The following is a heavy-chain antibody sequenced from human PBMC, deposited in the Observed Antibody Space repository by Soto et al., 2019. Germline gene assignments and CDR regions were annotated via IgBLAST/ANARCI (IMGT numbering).Heavy chain of an antibody. Sequence: ASVKVSCKASGYTFTNYYMHWVRQAPGQGLEWMGIINPSGGSTNYAQDFQGRVTMTRDTSTSTVYMELSSLRSEDTAVYYFARWGVGATTRYYYYDMDVWGQGTTVTVSS. J-gene: IGHJ6*02. D-gene: IGHD1-26*01. CDR2: INPSGGST. CDR3: ARWGVGATTRYYYYDMDV. CDR1: GYTFTNYY. V-gene: IGHV1-46*03.